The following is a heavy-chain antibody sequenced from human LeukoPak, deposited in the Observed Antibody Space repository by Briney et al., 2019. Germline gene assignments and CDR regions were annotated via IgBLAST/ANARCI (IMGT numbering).Heavy chain of an antibody. CDR2: ISSSSSYI. CDR1: GFTFSSYS. CDR3: AGDLPGYYGSGSYYYYDY. D-gene: IGHD3-10*01. Sequence: GGSLRLSCAASGFTFSSYSMNWVRQAPGKGLEWVSSISSSSSYIYYADSVKGRFTISRDNAKNSLYLQMNSLRAEDTAVYYCAGDLPGYYGSGSYYYYDYWGQGTLVTVSP. V-gene: IGHV3-21*01. J-gene: IGHJ4*02.